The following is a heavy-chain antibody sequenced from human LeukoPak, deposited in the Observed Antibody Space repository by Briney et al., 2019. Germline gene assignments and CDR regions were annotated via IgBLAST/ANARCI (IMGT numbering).Heavy chain of an antibody. Sequence: APVKLSCSASGYTFTSYDINWGRRSTGQGLEWWGWMNANSGNTGYAQKFQARVTMTRNTSISTAYMELSSLRSEDTAVYYCARGGSSWPLDYWGQGTLVTVSS. V-gene: IGHV1-8*01. D-gene: IGHD6-13*01. J-gene: IGHJ4*02. CDR2: MNANSGNT. CDR1: GYTFTSYD. CDR3: ARGGSSWPLDY.